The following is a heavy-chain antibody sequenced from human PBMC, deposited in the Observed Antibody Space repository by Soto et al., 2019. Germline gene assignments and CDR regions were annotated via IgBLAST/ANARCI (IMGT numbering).Heavy chain of an antibody. Sequence: ASVKVSCKASGYTFINYYIHWVRQAPGQGLEWMGIFNPTSGSTNYAQKFQGRVTLTMDTSTRTVYMELSRLRSDDTAVYYCARDSSGWYRDAFDIWGQGTMVTVSS. D-gene: IGHD6-19*01. CDR1: GYTFINYY. CDR2: FNPTSGST. V-gene: IGHV1-46*01. J-gene: IGHJ3*02. CDR3: ARDSSGWYRDAFDI.